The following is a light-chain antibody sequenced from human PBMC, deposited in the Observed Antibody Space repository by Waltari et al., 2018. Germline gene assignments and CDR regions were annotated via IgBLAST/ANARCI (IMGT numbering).Light chain of an antibody. CDR3: HQYNSYPYT. CDR1: QSMLNW. J-gene: IGKJ2*01. V-gene: IGKV1-5*03. CDR2: KAS. Sequence: DIQMTQSPSTLSAPVGDRVTLTRRASQSMLNWLAWYQQKPGKAPKVLMYKASSLQSGVPSRFSGSRSGTEFTLTISSLQPDDFATYYCHQYNSYPYTFGQGTKLEIK.